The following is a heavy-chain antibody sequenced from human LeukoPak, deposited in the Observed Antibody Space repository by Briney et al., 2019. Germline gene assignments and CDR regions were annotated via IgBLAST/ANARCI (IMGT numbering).Heavy chain of an antibody. Sequence: AGGSLRLSCAASGFMFRSSSMSWVRQVPGKGLEWVSTISASAGNIYYADSVKGRFTISRDNSKNTLFLQMNSLRAEDTAVYYCARDNNDILTGSNWFDPWGQGTLVTVSS. D-gene: IGHD3-9*01. CDR2: ISASAGNI. CDR3: ARDNNDILTGSNWFDP. CDR1: GFMFRSSS. V-gene: IGHV3-23*01. J-gene: IGHJ5*02.